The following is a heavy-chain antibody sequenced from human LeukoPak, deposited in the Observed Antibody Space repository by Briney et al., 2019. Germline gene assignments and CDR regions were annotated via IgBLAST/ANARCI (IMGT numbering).Heavy chain of an antibody. CDR1: GYTFTSYD. D-gene: IGHD6-13*01. CDR2: MNPNSGNT. J-gene: IGHJ6*02. V-gene: IGHV1-8*02. Sequence: ASVKVSCKASGYTFTSYDINWVRQATGQGLEWMGWMNPNSGNTGYAQKFQGRVTMTRNTSISTAYMELSSLRSEDTAVYYCASLIAAADNYYYYGMDVWSQGTTVTVSS. CDR3: ASLIAAADNYYYYGMDV.